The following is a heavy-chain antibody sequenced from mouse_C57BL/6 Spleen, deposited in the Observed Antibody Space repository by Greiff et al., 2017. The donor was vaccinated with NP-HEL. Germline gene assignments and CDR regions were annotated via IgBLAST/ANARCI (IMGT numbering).Heavy chain of an antibody. CDR3: ARGRNYYGSYFDY. D-gene: IGHD1-1*01. CDR1: GYTFTSYW. CDR2: IDPSDSYT. J-gene: IGHJ2*01. Sequence: VQLQQPGAELMKPGASVKLSCKASGYTFTSYWMQWVKQRPGQGLEWIGEIDPSDSYTNYNQKFKGKATLTVDTSSSTAYMQLSSLTSEDSAVYYCARGRNYYGSYFDYWGQGTTLTVSS. V-gene: IGHV1-50*01.